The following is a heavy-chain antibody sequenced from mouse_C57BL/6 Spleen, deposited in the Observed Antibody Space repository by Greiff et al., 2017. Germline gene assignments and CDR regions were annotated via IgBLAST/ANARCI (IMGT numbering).Heavy chain of an antibody. Sequence: VQLKQSGPELVKPGASVKISCKASGYSFTGYYMNWVKQSPEKSLEWIGEINPSTGGTTYNQKFKAKATLTVDKSSSTAYMQLKSLTSEDSAVYYCASEGGYPYYFDYWGQGTTLTVSS. CDR3: ASEGGYPYYFDY. CDR2: INPSTGGT. CDR1: GYSFTGYY. J-gene: IGHJ2*01. V-gene: IGHV1-42*01. D-gene: IGHD2-2*01.